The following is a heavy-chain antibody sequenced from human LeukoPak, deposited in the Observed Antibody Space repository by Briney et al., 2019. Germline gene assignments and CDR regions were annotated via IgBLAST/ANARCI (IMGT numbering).Heavy chain of an antibody. D-gene: IGHD6-13*01. CDR3: ARQTLYSSSWYDPCY. V-gene: IGHV1-69*01. CDR2: IIPIFGKA. Sequence: ASVKVSCKVSGDTLRSYAIRWVRQAPGQGLEWMGGIIPIFGKAHYAQKFQDRVTITADESTSTAYMDLSSLRSEDTAVYYCARQTLYSSSWYDPCYWGQGTLVTASS. CDR1: GDTLRSYA. J-gene: IGHJ4*02.